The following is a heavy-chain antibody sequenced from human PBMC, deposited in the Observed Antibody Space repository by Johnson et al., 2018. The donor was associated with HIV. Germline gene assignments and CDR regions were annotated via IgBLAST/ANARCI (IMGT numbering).Heavy chain of an antibody. CDR3: AKDRNYGSGSYPDAFDI. CDR2: ISWNSGSI. V-gene: IGHV3-9*01. J-gene: IGHJ3*02. D-gene: IGHD3-10*01. CDR1: GFTLDDYA. Sequence: QLVESGGGLVQPGRSLRLSCAASGFTLDDYAMHWVRQAPGKGLEWVSGISWNSGSIGYADSVTGRFTISRDNAKNSLYLQMNSLRAEDTALYYCAKDRNYGSGSYPDAFDIWGQGTMVTVSS.